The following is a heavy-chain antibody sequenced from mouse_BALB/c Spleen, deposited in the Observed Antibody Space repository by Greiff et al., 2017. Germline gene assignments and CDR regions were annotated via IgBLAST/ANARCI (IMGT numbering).Heavy chain of an antibody. CDR3: ATIYDFLYYYAMDY. Sequence: LVESGAELVRPGTSVKVSCKASGYAFTNYLIEWVKQRPGQGLEWIGVINPGSGGTNYNEKFKGKATLTADKSSSTAYMQLSSLTSDDSAVYFCATIYDFLYYYAMDYWGQGTSVTVSS. V-gene: IGHV1-54*01. J-gene: IGHJ4*01. D-gene: IGHD2-3*01. CDR1: GYAFTNYL. CDR2: INPGSGGT.